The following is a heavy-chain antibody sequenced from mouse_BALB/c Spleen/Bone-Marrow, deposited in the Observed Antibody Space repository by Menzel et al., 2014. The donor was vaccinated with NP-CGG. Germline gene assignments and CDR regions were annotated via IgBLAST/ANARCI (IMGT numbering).Heavy chain of an antibody. Sequence: EVQLQQSGPELVKPGASVKISCKASGYTFTDYNIHWVKQSHGKSLEWIGYIYPYNGGTAYNQKFKSKATLTVDNSSSTAYMELRSLTSEDSAVYYCARGRAYYVNYGFAYWCQGTLVTVSA. CDR1: GYTFTDYN. D-gene: IGHD2-10*01. J-gene: IGHJ3*01. V-gene: IGHV1S29*02. CDR2: IYPYNGGT. CDR3: ARGRAYYVNYGFAY.